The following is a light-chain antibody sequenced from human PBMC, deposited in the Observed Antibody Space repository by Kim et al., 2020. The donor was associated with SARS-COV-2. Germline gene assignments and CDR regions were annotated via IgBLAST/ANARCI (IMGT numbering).Light chain of an antibody. CDR1: QSVSSW. Sequence: DIQMTQSPSTLSAYVGDRVTITCRASQSVSSWLAWYQQKPGKAPKLLVYRASNLQSGVPSRFSGSGSGTEFTLTISSLQPDDFATYYCQQYESYWTFGQGTKGDIK. CDR3: QQYESYWT. J-gene: IGKJ1*01. V-gene: IGKV1-5*03. CDR2: RAS.